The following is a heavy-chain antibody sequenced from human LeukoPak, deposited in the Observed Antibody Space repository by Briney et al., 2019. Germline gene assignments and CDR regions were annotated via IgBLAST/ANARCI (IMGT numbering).Heavy chain of an antibody. D-gene: IGHD1-26*01. J-gene: IGHJ4*02. V-gene: IGHV1-69*01. CDR2: IIPIFGTA. Sequence: SVKVSCKASGGTFSSYAISWVRQAHGQGLEWMGGIIPIFGTANYAQKFQGRVTITADESTSTAYMELSSLRSEDTAVYYCASPPRGYSGSHFDYWGQGTLVTVSS. CDR3: ASPPRGYSGSHFDY. CDR1: GGTFSSYA.